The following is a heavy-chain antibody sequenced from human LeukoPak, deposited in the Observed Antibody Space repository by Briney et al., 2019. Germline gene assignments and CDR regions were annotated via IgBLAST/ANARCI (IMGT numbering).Heavy chain of an antibody. D-gene: IGHD3-9*01. J-gene: IGHJ3*01. V-gene: IGHV3-53*01. CDR1: GFTVSSNY. CDR3: AREGSPGYIDY. CDR2: IYCGGST. Sequence: GGSMRLSCAASGFTVSSNYMSWVRQAPGKGLEWVSVIYCGGSTYYADSVKGRFTISRDNSKNTLYLQTNSLRAEDTAVYYCAREGSPGYIDYWGQGTKVTVSS.